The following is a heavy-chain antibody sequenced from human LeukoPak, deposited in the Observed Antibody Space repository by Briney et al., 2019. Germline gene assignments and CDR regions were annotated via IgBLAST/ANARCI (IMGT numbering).Heavy chain of an antibody. V-gene: IGHV3-20*04. J-gene: IGHJ4*02. D-gene: IGHD3-16*01. Sequence: ETLSLTCAVYGGSFSDYYWSWIRQPPGKGLEWVSGISWNGGSTGYSDSVKGRFTISRDNAKNSLYLQMSSLRAEDTALYYCARGNWGGLPPFDYWGQGTLVTVSS. CDR3: ARGNWGGLPPFDY. CDR2: ISWNGGST. CDR1: GGSFSDYY.